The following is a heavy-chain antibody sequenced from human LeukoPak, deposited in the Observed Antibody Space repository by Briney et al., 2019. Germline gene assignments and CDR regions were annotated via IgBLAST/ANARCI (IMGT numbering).Heavy chain of an antibody. J-gene: IGHJ3*02. CDR3: ARATHYDSSGYYFHDAFDI. V-gene: IGHV1-2*02. CDR1: GYTFTGYY. Sequence: ASVKVSCTASGYTFTGYYMHWVRQAPGQGLEWMGWINPNSGGTNYAQKFQGRVTMTRDTSISTAYMELSRLRSDDTAVYYCARATHYDSSGYYFHDAFDIWGQGTMVTVSS. CDR2: INPNSGGT. D-gene: IGHD3-22*01.